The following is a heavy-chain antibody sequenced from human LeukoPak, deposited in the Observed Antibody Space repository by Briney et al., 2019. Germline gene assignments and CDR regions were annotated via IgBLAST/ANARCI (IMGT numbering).Heavy chain of an antibody. CDR2: IYYSGST. D-gene: IGHD3-3*01. CDR1: GGSISSYY. CDR3: ARQGDQRITIFGVAPPGGMDV. Sequence: SETLSLTCTVSGGSISSYYWGWIRQPPGKGLEWIGYIYYSGSTNYNPSLKSRVTISVDTSKNQFSLKLSSVTAADTAVYYCARQGDQRITIFGVAPPGGMDVWGQGTTVTVSS. J-gene: IGHJ6*02. V-gene: IGHV4-59*01.